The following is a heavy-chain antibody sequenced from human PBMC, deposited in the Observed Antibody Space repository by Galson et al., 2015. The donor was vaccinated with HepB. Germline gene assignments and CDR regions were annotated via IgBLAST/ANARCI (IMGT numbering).Heavy chain of an antibody. V-gene: IGHV7-4-1*02. CDR2: INMYTGTP. J-gene: IGHJ4*02. D-gene: IGHD2/OR15-2a*01. CDR3: AIHNILEDVDY. Sequence: SVKVSCKASGYTFSTYAINWVRPAPGQGLEWMGWINMYTGTPAYTEAYTGRFVFSLDTSVSTAYLQINSLKAEDTALYYWAIHNILEDVDYWGQGALVTVSS. CDR1: GYTFSTYA.